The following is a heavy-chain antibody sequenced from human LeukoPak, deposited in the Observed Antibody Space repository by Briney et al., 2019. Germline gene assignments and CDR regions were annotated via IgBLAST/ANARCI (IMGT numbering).Heavy chain of an antibody. D-gene: IGHD3-22*01. CDR1: GGTFSSYA. CDR3: ARGRLKNDAFDI. J-gene: IGHJ3*02. CDR2: IIPIFGTA. Sequence: ASVKVSCKASGGTFSSYAISSGRQAPGRGLEWMGRIIPIFGTANYAQKFQGRVTITTDESTSTAYMELSSLRSEDTAVYYCARGRLKNDAFDIWGQGTMVTVSS. V-gene: IGHV1-69*05.